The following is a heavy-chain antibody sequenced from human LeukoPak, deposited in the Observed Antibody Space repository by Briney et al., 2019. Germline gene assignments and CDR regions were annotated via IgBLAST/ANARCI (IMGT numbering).Heavy chain of an antibody. J-gene: IGHJ6*02. D-gene: IGHD2-15*01. CDR3: ARGGYCSGGSCFSYYYGMDV. CDR2: IGTAGDP. CDR1: GFTFSSYD. Sequence: GGSLRLSCAASGFTFSSYDMHWARQATGKGLEWVSAIGTAGDPYYPGSVKGRFTISRENAKNSLYLQMNSLRAGDTAVYYCARGGYCSGGSCFSYYYGMDVWGQGTTVTVSS. V-gene: IGHV3-13*05.